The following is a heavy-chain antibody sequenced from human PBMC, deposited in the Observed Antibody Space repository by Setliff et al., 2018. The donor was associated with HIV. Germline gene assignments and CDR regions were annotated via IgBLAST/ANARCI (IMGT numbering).Heavy chain of an antibody. J-gene: IGHJ4*02. CDR1: GFTFRSYW. Sequence: GGSLRLSCAASGFTFRSYWMYWVRQPPGKGLVWVSRINIDGGSTNYADSVKGRFTISRDNAKNTLYRQMNGLSAEDTAVYYCARDRFRGGVGTGLAEYWGQGTVVTVSS. CDR2: INIDGGST. CDR3: ARDRFRGGVGTGLAEY. D-gene: IGHD3-16*01. V-gene: IGHV3-74*01.